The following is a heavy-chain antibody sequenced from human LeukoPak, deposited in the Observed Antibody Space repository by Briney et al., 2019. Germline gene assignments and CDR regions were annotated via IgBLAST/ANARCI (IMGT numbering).Heavy chain of an antibody. CDR1: GFTFSSYA. D-gene: IGHD3-3*01. Sequence: GGSLRLSCAASGFTFSSYAMHWVRQAPGKGLEWVAVISYDGSNKYYADSVKGRFTISRDNSKNSLYLQMNSLRAEDTAVYYCARDGSGYDFWSGYYSYYYGMDVWGQGTTVTVSS. V-gene: IGHV3-30*04. CDR2: ISYDGSNK. CDR3: ARDGSGYDFWSGYYSYYYGMDV. J-gene: IGHJ6*02.